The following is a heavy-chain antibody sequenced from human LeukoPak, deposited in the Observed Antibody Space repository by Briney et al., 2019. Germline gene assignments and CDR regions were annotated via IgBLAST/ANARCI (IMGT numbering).Heavy chain of an antibody. D-gene: IGHD5-18*01. J-gene: IGHJ6*02. Sequence: PGGSLRLSCAASGFTFGSYSMNWVRQAPGKVLEWVSSISSSSSYIYYADSVKGRFTISRDNAKNSLYLQMNSLRAEDTAVYYXXRDXTKRGYSYGYYYYYGMDVWGQGTTVTVSS. CDR2: ISSSSSYI. V-gene: IGHV3-21*01. CDR3: XRDXTKRGYSYGYYYYYGMDV. CDR1: GFTFGSYS.